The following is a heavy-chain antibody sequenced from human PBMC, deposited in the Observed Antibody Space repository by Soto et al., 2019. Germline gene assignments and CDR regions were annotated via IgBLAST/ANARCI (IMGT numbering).Heavy chain of an antibody. V-gene: IGHV1-69*01. D-gene: IGHD3-16*01. Sequence: QMEQSGAEVRKPGSSVKVSCKPSGGSLTSYPMAWVRQAPGQGFEWMGGIIPIHGTTEYAQKFQGSVTITADESTNRATLELTGLTSADTAVYYCARGWGLVSWGQGTLVTASS. CDR3: ARGWGLVS. CDR2: IIPIHGTT. CDR1: GGSLTSYP. J-gene: IGHJ4*02.